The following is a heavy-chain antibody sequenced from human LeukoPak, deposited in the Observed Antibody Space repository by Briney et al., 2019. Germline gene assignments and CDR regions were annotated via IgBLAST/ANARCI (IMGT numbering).Heavy chain of an antibody. Sequence: SETLSLTCTVSGGSISSGSYYWSWIRQPAGKGLEWIGRIYTSGNTNYNPSLKSRVTISVDTSKNQFSLKLSSVTAADTAVYYCARRGYDPDSGYAIDYWGQGTLVTVSS. CDR2: IYTSGNT. V-gene: IGHV4-61*02. J-gene: IGHJ4*02. CDR3: ARRGYDPDSGYAIDY. CDR1: GGSISSGSYY. D-gene: IGHD5-12*01.